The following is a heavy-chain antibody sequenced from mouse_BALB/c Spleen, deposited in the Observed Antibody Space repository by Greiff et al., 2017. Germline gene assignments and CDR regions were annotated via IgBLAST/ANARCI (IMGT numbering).Heavy chain of an antibody. CDR3: ARGGYDYDGDY. Sequence: QVQLQQPGAELVMPGASVKMSCKASGYTFTDYWMHWVKQRPGQGLEWIGAIDTSDSYTSYNQKFKGKATLTVDESSSTAYMQLSSLTSEDSAVYYCARGGYDYDGDYWGQGTTLTVSS. CDR1: GYTFTDYW. CDR2: IDTSDSYT. V-gene: IGHV1-69*01. D-gene: IGHD2-4*01. J-gene: IGHJ2*01.